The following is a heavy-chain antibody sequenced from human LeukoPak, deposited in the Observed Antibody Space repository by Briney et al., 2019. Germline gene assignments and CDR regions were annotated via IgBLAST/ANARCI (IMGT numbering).Heavy chain of an antibody. V-gene: IGHV3-33*01. Sequence: GGSLRLSCAASGFTFSSYGMHWVRQAPGKGLEWVAVIWCDGSNKYYADSVKGRFTISRDNSKNTLYLQMNSLRAEDTAVYYCARDMRYFDYYYYGMDVWGQGTTVTVSS. J-gene: IGHJ6*02. CDR3: ARDMRYFDYYYYGMDV. CDR1: GFTFSSYG. CDR2: IWCDGSNK. D-gene: IGHD3-9*01.